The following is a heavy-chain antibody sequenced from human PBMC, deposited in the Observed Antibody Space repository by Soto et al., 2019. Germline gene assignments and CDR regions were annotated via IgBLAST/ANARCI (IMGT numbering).Heavy chain of an antibody. J-gene: IGHJ5*02. CDR3: ARDLIHGPNWFDP. CDR2: ISSSSSYI. D-gene: IGHD5-18*01. V-gene: IGHV3-21*01. Sequence: GGSLRLSCAASGFTFSSYSMNWVRQAPGKGLEWVSSISSSSSYIYYADSVKGRFTISRDNAKNSLYLQMNSLRAEDTAVYYCARDLIHGPNWFDPWGQGTLVTVSS. CDR1: GFTFSSYS.